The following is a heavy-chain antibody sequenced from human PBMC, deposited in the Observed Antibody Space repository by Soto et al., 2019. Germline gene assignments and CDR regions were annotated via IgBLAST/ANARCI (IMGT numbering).Heavy chain of an antibody. CDR3: ARDQGRPRSYYYYGMDV. J-gene: IGHJ6*02. CDR1: GGTFSSYA. CDR2: IIPIFGTA. D-gene: IGHD1-1*01. V-gene: IGHV1-69*01. Sequence: QVQLVQSGAEVKKPGSSVKVSCKASGGTFSSYAISWVRQAPGQGLEWMGGIIPIFGTANYAQKFQGRVTITADESTSTAYMVLSSLRSEDTAVYYCARDQGRPRSYYYYGMDVWGQGTTVTVSS.